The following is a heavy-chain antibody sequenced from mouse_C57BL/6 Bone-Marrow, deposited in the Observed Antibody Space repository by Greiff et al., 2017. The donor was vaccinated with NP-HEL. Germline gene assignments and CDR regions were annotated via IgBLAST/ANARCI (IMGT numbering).Heavy chain of an antibody. J-gene: IGHJ4*01. Sequence: QVQLKESGAELARPGASVKLSCKASGYTFTSYGISWVKQRTGQGLEWIGEIYPRSGNTYYNEKFKGKATLTADKSSSTAYMELRSLTSEDSAVYSCARGGYYDPLYAMDYWGQGTSVTVSS. D-gene: IGHD2-3*01. CDR1: GYTFTSYG. CDR2: IYPRSGNT. CDR3: ARGGYYDPLYAMDY. V-gene: IGHV1-81*01.